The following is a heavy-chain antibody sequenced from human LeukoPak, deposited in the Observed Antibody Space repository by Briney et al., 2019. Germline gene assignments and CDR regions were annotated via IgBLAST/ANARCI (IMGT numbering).Heavy chain of an antibody. CDR3: AGGGWYYFDY. D-gene: IGHD6-19*01. V-gene: IGHV3-30*02. CDR1: GFTFSSYG. Sequence: GGSLRLSCAASGFTFSSYGMHWVRQAPGKGLEWVAFIRYDGSNKYYADSVKGRFTISRDNSENTLYLQMNSLRAEDTAVYYCAGGGWYYFDYWGQGTLVTVSS. CDR2: IRYDGSNK. J-gene: IGHJ4*02.